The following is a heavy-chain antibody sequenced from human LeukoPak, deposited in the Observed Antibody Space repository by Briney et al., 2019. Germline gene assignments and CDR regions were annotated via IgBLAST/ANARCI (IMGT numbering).Heavy chain of an antibody. CDR1: GFTFSSYG. CDR2: ISYDGSNK. Sequence: PGGSLRLSCATSGFTFSSYGMHWVRQAPGKGLEWVAVISYDGSNKYYADSVKGRFTISRDNSKNTLYLQMNSLRAEDTAVYYCAKVTYGDGGAFDIWGQGTMVTVSS. CDR3: AKVTYGDGGAFDI. J-gene: IGHJ3*02. V-gene: IGHV3-30*18. D-gene: IGHD4-17*01.